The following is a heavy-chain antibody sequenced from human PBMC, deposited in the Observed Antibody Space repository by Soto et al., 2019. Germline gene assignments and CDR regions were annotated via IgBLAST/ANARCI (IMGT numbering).Heavy chain of an antibody. CDR1: GFTFSSYS. CDR3: ARDRGNYYDSSGYYYYYYMDV. V-gene: IGHV3-21*01. D-gene: IGHD3-22*01. J-gene: IGHJ6*03. Sequence: GGSLRLSCAASGFTFSSYSMNWVRQAPGKGLEWVSSISSSSSYIYYADSVKGRFTISRDNAKNSLYLQMNSLRAEDTAVYYCARDRGNYYDSSGYYYYYYMDVWGKGTTVTVSS. CDR2: ISSSSSYI.